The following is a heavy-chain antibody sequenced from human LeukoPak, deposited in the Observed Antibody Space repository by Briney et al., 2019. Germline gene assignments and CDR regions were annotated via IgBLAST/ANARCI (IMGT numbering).Heavy chain of an antibody. CDR2: LYSDGNT. Sequence: GGSLRLPCAASGFTVITNDMTWVRQAPGKGLEWVSVLYSDGNTKYADSVQGRFTISRDNSKNTLYLEMNSLSPDDAAVYYCARGVEPLAANTLAYWGQGTLVTVSS. V-gene: IGHV3-53*01. CDR3: ARGVEPLAANTLAY. CDR1: GFTVITND. J-gene: IGHJ4*02. D-gene: IGHD1-14*01.